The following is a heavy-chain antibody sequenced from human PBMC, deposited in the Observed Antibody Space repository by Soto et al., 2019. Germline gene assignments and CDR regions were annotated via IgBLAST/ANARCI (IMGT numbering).Heavy chain of an antibody. D-gene: IGHD1-26*01. CDR2: LIPLFGTP. CDR3: AREQIPVGGAKDYYYYGMDV. J-gene: IGHJ6*02. V-gene: IGHV1-69*13. CDR1: AGTFSGYA. Sequence: SVTVSCKASAGTFSGYAISWVRQAPGQGLEWMGGLIPLFGTPNYDQKFQGRVTITADESTSTAYMELSSLRSEDTAVYYCAREQIPVGGAKDYYYYGMDVWGQGTTVTVSS.